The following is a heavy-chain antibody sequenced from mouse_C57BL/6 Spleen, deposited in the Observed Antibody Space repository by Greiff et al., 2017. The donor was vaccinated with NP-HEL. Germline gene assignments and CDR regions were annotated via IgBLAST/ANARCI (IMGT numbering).Heavy chain of an antibody. Sequence: EVKVEESGGGLVQPGGSMKPSCAASGFTFSDAWMDWVRQSPEKGLEWVAEIRNKANNHATYYAESVKGRFTISRDDSKSSVYLQMNSLRAEDTGIYYCTRPGNWGFDYWGQGTTLTVSS. D-gene: IGHD4-1*01. CDR1: GFTFSDAW. V-gene: IGHV6-6*01. CDR3: TRPGNWGFDY. CDR2: IRNKANNHAT. J-gene: IGHJ2*01.